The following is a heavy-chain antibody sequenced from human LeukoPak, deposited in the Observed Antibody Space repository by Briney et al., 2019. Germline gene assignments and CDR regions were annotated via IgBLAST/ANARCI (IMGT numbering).Heavy chain of an antibody. V-gene: IGHV4-59*08. CDR2: FYYSGSS. J-gene: IGHJ4*02. CDR1: GGAVTSFY. D-gene: IGHD2-21*02. Sequence: SETLSLTCSVSGGAVTSFYWSWIRQSPGKGLEWIGYFYYSGSSKYNPSLKRRVTMSADTSKNQLSLKLRSVTAADTAMYYCARHRFASAVILDYWGQGDPVTVSS. CDR3: ARHRFASAVILDY.